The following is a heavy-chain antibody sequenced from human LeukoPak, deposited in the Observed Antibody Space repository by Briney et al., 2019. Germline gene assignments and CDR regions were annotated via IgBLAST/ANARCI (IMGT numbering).Heavy chain of an antibody. CDR2: IKQDGSEK. J-gene: IGHJ5*02. D-gene: IGHD2-15*01. CDR3: ARPPGGVGYCSGGSCYWFDP. CDR1: GFTFSDYY. Sequence: GGSLRLSCAASGFTFSDYYMSWIRQVPGKGLEWVANIKQDGSEKYYVDSVKGRFTISRDNAKNSLYLQMNSLRAEDTAVYYCARPPGGVGYCSGGSCYWFDPWGQGTLVTVSS. V-gene: IGHV3-7*01.